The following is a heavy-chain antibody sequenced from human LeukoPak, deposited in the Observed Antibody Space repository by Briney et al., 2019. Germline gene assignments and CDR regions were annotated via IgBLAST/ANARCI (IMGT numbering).Heavy chain of an antibody. V-gene: IGHV3-33*08. CDR1: GFTFNSYG. Sequence: TGGSLRLSCEASGFTFNSYGMHWVRQTPGKGLEWVAVISSDGSNKYYSESVKGRFTISRDNAENTLYLQMNSLRAEDTALYYCARYSESYHAIDYWGQGTLVTVSS. CDR3: ARYSESYHAIDY. J-gene: IGHJ4*02. D-gene: IGHD1-26*01. CDR2: ISSDGSNK.